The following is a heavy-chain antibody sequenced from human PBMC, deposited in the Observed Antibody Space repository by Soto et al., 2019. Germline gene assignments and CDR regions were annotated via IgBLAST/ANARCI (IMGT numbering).Heavy chain of an antibody. Sequence: LGESLKISCKGSGYSFTSYWIGWVRQMPGKGLEWMGIIYPGDSDTRYSPSFQGQVTISADKSISTAYLQWSSLKASDTAMYYCARLQSCSGGSRYSWLSGSDFDYWGQGTLVTVSS. V-gene: IGHV5-51*01. J-gene: IGHJ4*02. CDR1: GYSFTSYW. D-gene: IGHD2-15*01. CDR3: ARLQSCSGGSRYSWLSGSDFDY. CDR2: IYPGDSDT.